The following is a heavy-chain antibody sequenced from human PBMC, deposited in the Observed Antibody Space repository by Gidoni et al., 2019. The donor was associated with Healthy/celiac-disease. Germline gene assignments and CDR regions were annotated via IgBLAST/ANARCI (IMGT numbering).Heavy chain of an antibody. CDR2: ISGSGGST. Sequence: EVQLLESGGGLLQPGGSLRLSCSASGFTFSSNAMSWVRQAPGKGLEWVSAISGSGGSTYYADSVKGRFTISRDNSKNTLYLQMNSLRAEDTAVYYCAKSYVYSTQGEFDYWGQGTLVTVSS. CDR3: AKSYVYSTQGEFDY. J-gene: IGHJ4*02. D-gene: IGHD6-13*01. V-gene: IGHV3-23*01. CDR1: GFTFSSNA.